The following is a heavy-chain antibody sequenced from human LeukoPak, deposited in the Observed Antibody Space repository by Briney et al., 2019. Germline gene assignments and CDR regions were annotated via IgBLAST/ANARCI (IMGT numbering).Heavy chain of an antibody. J-gene: IGHJ5*02. V-gene: IGHV4-34*01. Sequence: KPSETLSLTCAVYGGSFCGYCWSWIRQPPGKGLEWIGEINHSGSTNYNPSLKSRVTISVDTSKNQFSLKLNSVTAADTAVYYCARRRSRRQPYNWFDPWGQGTLVTVSS. CDR3: ARRRSRRQPYNWFDP. CDR2: INHSGST. D-gene: IGHD1-1*01. CDR1: GGSFCGYC.